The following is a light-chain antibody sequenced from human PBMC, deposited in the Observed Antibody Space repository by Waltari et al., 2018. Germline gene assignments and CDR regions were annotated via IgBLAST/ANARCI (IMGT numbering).Light chain of an antibody. J-gene: IGLJ3*02. CDR2: EGS. Sequence: QSALTQPASVSGSPGQSVTISCTGTSSDVGSYNLGSWYQQHPGKAPKLMIYEGSKRPSGVPPRFSGSKSGNTASLTISGLQAEDEADYYCCSYAGSSTLFGGGTKLTVL. CDR1: SSDVGSYNL. CDR3: CSYAGSSTL. V-gene: IGLV2-23*01.